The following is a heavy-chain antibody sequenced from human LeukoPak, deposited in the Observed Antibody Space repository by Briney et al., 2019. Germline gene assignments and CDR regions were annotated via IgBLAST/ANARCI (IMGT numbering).Heavy chain of an antibody. CDR1: GFMFSDYW. J-gene: IGHJ4*02. Sequence: PGGSLRLSCAASGFMFSDYWMSWVRQSPGKGLEWVANIKQDGSEQYYVDSVKGRFTISRDNAKNSVYLQMNSLGAEDTAVYYCARDRICRNPACYAWGGGDCWGQGTLITVSS. V-gene: IGHV3-7*01. CDR2: IKQDGSEQ. D-gene: IGHD2-2*01. CDR3: ARDRICRNPACYAWGGGDC.